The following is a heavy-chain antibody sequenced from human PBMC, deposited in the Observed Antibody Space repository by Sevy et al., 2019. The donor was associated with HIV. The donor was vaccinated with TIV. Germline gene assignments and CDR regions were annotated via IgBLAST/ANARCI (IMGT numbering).Heavy chain of an antibody. D-gene: IGHD2-15*01. J-gene: IGHJ4*02. CDR3: ARLQNSAFVDY. CDR1: GFSLSTSGMS. CDR2: IDWDDDK. V-gene: IGHV2-70*11. Sequence: FSRSGPTLVKPTQTLTLTCTFSGFSLSTSGMSMSWFRQPPGKALEWLARIDWDDDKYYTTSLKTRLTISKDTSRNQVVLTMTNMDPVDTATYSCARLQNSAFVDYWGQGTLVTVSS.